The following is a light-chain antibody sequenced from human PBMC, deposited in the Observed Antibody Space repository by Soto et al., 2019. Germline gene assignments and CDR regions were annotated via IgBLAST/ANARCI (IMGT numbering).Light chain of an antibody. V-gene: IGKV3-15*01. CDR1: QSVRSN. CDR2: DAS. CDR3: QQYDNWPRT. Sequence: EKVMTQSPATLSVSPGERATLSCRASQSVRSNLAWYQQKPGQPPRLLIYDASTRATGIPSRFSGSGSGTEFTLTISSLKSEDFAVYCCQQYDNWPRTFGQGTKVDTK. J-gene: IGKJ1*01.